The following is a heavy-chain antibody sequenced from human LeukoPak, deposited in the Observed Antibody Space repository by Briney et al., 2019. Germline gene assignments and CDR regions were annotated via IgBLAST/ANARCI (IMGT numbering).Heavy chain of an antibody. CDR2: IIPIFGTA. D-gene: IGHD6-13*01. CDR1: GGTFSSYA. Sequence: SVKFACKASGGTFSSYAISWVRQAPGQGLEWMGGIIPIFGTANYAQKFQGRVTITADESTSTAYMELSSLRSEDTAVYYCARGRAAAGRRGWFDPWGQGTLVTVSS. V-gene: IGHV1-69*13. J-gene: IGHJ5*02. CDR3: ARGRAAAGRRGWFDP.